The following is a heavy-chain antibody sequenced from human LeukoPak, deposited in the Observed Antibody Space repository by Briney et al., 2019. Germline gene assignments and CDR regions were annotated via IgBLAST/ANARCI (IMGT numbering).Heavy chain of an antibody. CDR2: VYYGRTT. J-gene: IGHJ5*01. Sequence: SETLFLTCTVSVGSFISSSHHWGWIRQSPGKGLEWIGSVYYGRTTYYNPSLDGRVTVSLDTSANQFSLQLNSVTAADTAVYYCVRHDGRGGATMGAFDSWGQGSLVTVSS. V-gene: IGHV4-39*01. D-gene: IGHD5-12*01. CDR3: VRHDGRGGATMGAFDS. CDR1: VGSFISSSHH.